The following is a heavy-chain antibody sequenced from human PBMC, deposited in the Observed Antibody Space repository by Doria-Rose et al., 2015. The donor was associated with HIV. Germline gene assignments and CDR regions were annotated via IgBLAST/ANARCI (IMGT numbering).Heavy chain of an antibody. Sequence: ESGPVRVKPTETLTLTCTVSGVSLSSPGMGVSWIRQPPGKALEWPANIFSDDDRSYKTSLRSRLTISRGTSKSQVVLTMTDMDPVDTATYYCARIKSSRWYHKYYFDFWGQGTLVIVSA. V-gene: IGHV2-26*01. CDR3: ARIKSSRWYHKYYFDF. J-gene: IGHJ4*02. CDR1: GVSLSSPGMG. D-gene: IGHD6-13*01. CDR2: IFSDDDR.